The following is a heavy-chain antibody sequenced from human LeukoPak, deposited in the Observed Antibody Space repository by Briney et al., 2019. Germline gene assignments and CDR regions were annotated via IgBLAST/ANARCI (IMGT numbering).Heavy chain of an antibody. CDR3: GLGVPLAMRGFYFDY. D-gene: IGHD2/OR15-2a*01. CDR1: GYALTTLS. J-gene: IGHJ4*02. V-gene: IGHV1-24*01. CDR2: FDPEEGDT. Sequence: ASEKVSCEVSGYALTTLSVHWVRQPPGKGLEWMGGFDPEEGDTIYAQKFQGRVTMTGDTSKDRTYMALHSVRSDDTAVYYCGLGVPLAMRGFYFDYWGQGTLVTVSS.